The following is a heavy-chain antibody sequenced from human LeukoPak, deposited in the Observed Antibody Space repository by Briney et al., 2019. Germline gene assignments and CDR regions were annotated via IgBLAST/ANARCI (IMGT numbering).Heavy chain of an antibody. CDR2: MNPNSGNT. J-gene: IGHJ4*02. D-gene: IGHD3-22*01. V-gene: IGHV1-8*01. CDR1: GYTFTSYD. CDR3: ARGPKPMNYYDSSGYSGDY. Sequence: ASVKVSCKASGYTFTSYDINWVRQATGQGLEWMGWMNPNSGNTGYAQKFQGRVTMTRNTSISTAYMELSSLRSEDTAVYYCARGPKPMNYYDSSGYSGDYWGQGTLVTVSS.